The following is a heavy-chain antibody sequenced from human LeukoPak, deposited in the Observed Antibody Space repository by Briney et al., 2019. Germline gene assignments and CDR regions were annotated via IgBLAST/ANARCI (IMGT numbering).Heavy chain of an antibody. Sequence: SETLSLTCAVYGGSFSGYYWSWIRQPPGKGLEWIGEINHSGSTNYNPSLKSRVTISVDTSKNQFSLKLSSVTAADTAVYYCARRPYYSDSSGYYSFDYWGQGTLVTVSS. CDR1: GGSFSGYY. V-gene: IGHV4-34*01. D-gene: IGHD3-22*01. J-gene: IGHJ4*02. CDR3: ARRPYYSDSSGYYSFDY. CDR2: INHSGST.